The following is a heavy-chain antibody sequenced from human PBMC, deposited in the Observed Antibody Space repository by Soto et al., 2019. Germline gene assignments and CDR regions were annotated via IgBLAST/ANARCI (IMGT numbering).Heavy chain of an antibody. CDR1: GASISNYY. V-gene: IGHV4-4*07. CDR3: ARESRSELGTVEY. J-gene: IGHJ4*02. CDR2: IYASGTT. D-gene: IGHD1-1*01. Sequence: QVRLQESGPGLVKPSETLSLTCTVSGASISNYYWSWIRQPAGKGLECLGRIYASGTTTYNPSLRSRVTMSVDTSKHQFSLTLNSVTAADTAVYYCARESRSELGTVEYWGQGTLVTVSS.